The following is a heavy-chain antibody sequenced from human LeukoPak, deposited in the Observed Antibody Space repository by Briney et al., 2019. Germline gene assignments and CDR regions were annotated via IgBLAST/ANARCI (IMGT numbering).Heavy chain of an antibody. CDR2: ISYDGNMK. CDR1: GFIFSSYG. J-gene: IGHJ4*02. V-gene: IGHV3-30*02. D-gene: IGHD3-9*01. Sequence: GGSLRLSCAASGFIFSSYGMHWVRQAPGKGLEWVAYISYDGNMKDYADSVKGRFTVSRDNSKNTLFLQVNSLRVEDTAVYCAKKTPGDWVPLDSWGQGTVVTVSS. CDR3: KKTPGDWVPLDS.